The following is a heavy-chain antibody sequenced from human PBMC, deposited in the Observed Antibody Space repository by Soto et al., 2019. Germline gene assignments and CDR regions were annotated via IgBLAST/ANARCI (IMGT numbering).Heavy chain of an antibody. CDR2: ISYDGNNK. D-gene: IGHD3-10*01. Sequence: VQLLESGGGLVQPGGSLRLSCAASGFTFSSYDIHWVRQAPGKGLEWVALISYDGNNKYYADSVKGRFTISRDNSKNTLYLQMNSLRAEDTAVYYCAKLITMVRGVIMDAFDIWGQGTMVTVSS. CDR3: AKLITMVRGVIMDAFDI. V-gene: IGHV3-30*18. J-gene: IGHJ3*02. CDR1: GFTFSSYD.